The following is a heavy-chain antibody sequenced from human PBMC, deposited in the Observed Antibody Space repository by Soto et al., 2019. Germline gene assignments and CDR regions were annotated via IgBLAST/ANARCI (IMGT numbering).Heavy chain of an antibody. V-gene: IGHV1-3*01. J-gene: IGHJ5*02. Sequence: GASVKVSCKASGYTFTSYAMHWVRQAPGQRLEWMGWINAGNGNTKYSQKFQGRVTITRDTSASTAYMELSSLRSEDTAVYYCARAFDYDSSGYYPRPNWFDPWGQGTLAPVSS. CDR3: ARAFDYDSSGYYPRPNWFDP. D-gene: IGHD3-22*01. CDR1: GYTFTSYA. CDR2: INAGNGNT.